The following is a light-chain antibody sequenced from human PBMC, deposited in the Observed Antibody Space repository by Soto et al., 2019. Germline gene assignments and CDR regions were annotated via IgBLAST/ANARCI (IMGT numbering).Light chain of an antibody. CDR3: QQVKNYPRT. CDR2: EES. Sequence: DIQMTQSPSTLSGSVGDRVTITCRPSQAVPNNMAWYQQKPGKPPKLLIYEESTLYSGVPSRFSGRKSGTQFTLTIDSLQPEDFDTHYCQQVKNYPRTFGGGTKVDI. V-gene: IGKV1-9*01. CDR1: QAVPNN. J-gene: IGKJ4*01.